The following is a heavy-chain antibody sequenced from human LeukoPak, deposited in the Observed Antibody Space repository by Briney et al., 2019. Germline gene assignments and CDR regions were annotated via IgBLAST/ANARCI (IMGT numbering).Heavy chain of an antibody. Sequence: PSETLSLTCTVSGGSISSGDRYWSWIRQSPGKGLEWIGYIYSTGNTYYNPSLKSRVIISVDTSKNQFSLELNSVTAADMAVYYCARDSYSYGYGGFDYWGQGILVTVSS. J-gene: IGHJ4*02. CDR1: GGSISSGDRY. CDR2: IYSTGNT. D-gene: IGHD5-18*01. V-gene: IGHV4-30-4*01. CDR3: ARDSYSYGYGGFDY.